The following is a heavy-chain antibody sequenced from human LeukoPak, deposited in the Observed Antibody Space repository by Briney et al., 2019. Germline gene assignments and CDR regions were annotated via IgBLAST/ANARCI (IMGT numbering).Heavy chain of an antibody. CDR3: ARSRTAAAVVY. V-gene: IGHV1-46*01. Sequence: ASVKVSCKASGYTFTSYYMHWVRQAPGQGLEWMGIINPSGGSTSYAQKFQGRVTMTRDTSTSTVYMELSSLRSEDTAVNYCARSRTAAAVVYWGQGTLVTVSS. CDR2: INPSGGST. CDR1: GYTFTSYY. D-gene: IGHD6-13*01. J-gene: IGHJ4*02.